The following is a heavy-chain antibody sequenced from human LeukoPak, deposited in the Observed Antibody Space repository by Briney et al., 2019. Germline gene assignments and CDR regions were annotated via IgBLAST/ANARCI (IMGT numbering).Heavy chain of an antibody. CDR2: IHYSGRT. D-gene: IGHD3-22*01. CDR3: ARLLDNDSSGDPDTFDM. CDR1: GGSISRHF. V-gene: IGHV4-59*11. J-gene: IGHJ3*02. Sequence: SSETLSLTCSVSGGSISRHFWSWIRQPPGKGLDWIAFIHYSGRTKYNPSLQSRVTISIDTSENNFSLKLTSVTAADTAVYYCARLLDNDSSGDPDTFDMWGQGTVVSLSS.